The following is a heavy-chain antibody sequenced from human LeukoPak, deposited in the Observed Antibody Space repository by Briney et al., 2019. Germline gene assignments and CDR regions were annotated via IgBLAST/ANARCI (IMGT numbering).Heavy chain of an antibody. CDR3: AREKRTGTTLDNWFDH. V-gene: IGHV1-69*04. Sequence: SVKVSCKASGGTFSSYTISWVRQAPGQGLEWMGRIIPILGIANYAQKFQGRVTITADKSTSTAYMELSSLRSEDTAVYYCAREKRTGTTLDNWFDHWGQGTLVTVSS. CDR1: GGTFSSYT. CDR2: IIPILGIA. J-gene: IGHJ5*02. D-gene: IGHD1-7*01.